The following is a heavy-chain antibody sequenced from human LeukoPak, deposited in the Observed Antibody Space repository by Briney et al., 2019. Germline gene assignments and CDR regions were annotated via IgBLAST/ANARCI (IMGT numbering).Heavy chain of an antibody. Sequence: GGALTLSCAASGFTFSSYEMNWVRQAPGTGLEWVSYISSSGSTIYYPDSVKGRFTISRDNAKNSLYLRMNSLRAEDTALYYCAKDRRPTVSGGYFDLWGRGTLVIVSS. J-gene: IGHJ2*01. CDR3: AKDRRPTVSGGYFDL. D-gene: IGHD3-10*01. CDR2: ISSSGSTI. CDR1: GFTFSSYE. V-gene: IGHV3-48*03.